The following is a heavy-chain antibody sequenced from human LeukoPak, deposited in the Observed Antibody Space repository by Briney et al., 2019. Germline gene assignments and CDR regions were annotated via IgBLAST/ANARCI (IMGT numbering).Heavy chain of an antibody. CDR2: IHPDGSIT. D-gene: IGHD5-12*01. CDR1: RFTISKYW. J-gene: IGHJ5*02. CDR3: APQQAYSPYNWFDP. Sequence: GGSLRLSCVGSRFTISKYWMHWVRQAPGTGLVWVSRIHPDGSITTYADSVKGRFTISRDNAENTLYLQMNSLRAEDPGVYYCAPQQAYSPYNWFDPWGQGTLVTVSS. V-gene: IGHV3-74*03.